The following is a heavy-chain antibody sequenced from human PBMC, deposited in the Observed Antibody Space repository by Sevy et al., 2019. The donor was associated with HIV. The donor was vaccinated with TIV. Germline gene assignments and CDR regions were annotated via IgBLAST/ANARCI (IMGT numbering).Heavy chain of an antibody. Sequence: GGSLRLSCAASGFIFSNYWMDWVRQAPGKGLEWVANIKQDGSERHYVDSVKGRFIISRDNAKNSLYLQMNSLRAEDTAVYYCARRYFDYWGQGTLVTVSS. J-gene: IGHJ4*02. CDR2: IKQDGSER. V-gene: IGHV3-7*04. CDR3: ARRYFDY. CDR1: GFIFSNYW.